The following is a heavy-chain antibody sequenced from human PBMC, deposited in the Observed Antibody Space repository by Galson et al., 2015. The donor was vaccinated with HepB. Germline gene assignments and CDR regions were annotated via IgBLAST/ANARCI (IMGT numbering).Heavy chain of an antibody. V-gene: IGHV3-9*01. CDR2: ISWNSDFT. Sequence: SLRLSCAASGFTFEDYALHWVRQVPGQGLEWVSGISWNSDFTGYADSVRGRFTISRDNAKYSLYLQMNSLRADDTALYYCAQDLTYYYGSGSYFVGMDVWGQGTTVTVSS. CDR3: AQDLTYYYGSGSYFVGMDV. CDR1: GFTFEDYA. D-gene: IGHD3-10*01. J-gene: IGHJ6*02.